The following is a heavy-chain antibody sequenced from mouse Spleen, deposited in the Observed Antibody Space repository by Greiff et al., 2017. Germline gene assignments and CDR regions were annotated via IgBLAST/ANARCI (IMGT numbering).Heavy chain of an antibody. V-gene: IGHV1-69*01. CDR3: ASDYYDGSYEFAY. CDR2: IDPSDSYT. D-gene: IGHD1-1*01. J-gene: IGHJ3*01. CDR1: GYTFTSYW. Sequence: VQLQQPGAELVMPGASVKLSCKASGYTFTSYWMHWVKQRPGQGLEWIGEIDPSDSYTNYNQKFKGKATLTVDKSSSTAYMQLSSLTSEDSAVYYCASDYYDGSYEFAYWGQGTLVTVSA.